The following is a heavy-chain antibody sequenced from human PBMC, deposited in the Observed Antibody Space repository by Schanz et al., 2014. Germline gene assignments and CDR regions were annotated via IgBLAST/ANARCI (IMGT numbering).Heavy chain of an antibody. CDR2: IATSSSTR. D-gene: IGHD3-10*01. CDR1: GFTFSSYS. J-gene: IGHJ1*01. CDR3: ASGVHVSSLQKGLQF. V-gene: IGHV3-48*01. Sequence: EVQLVESGGGLVKPGGSLRLSCAASGFTFSSYSMNWVRQVPGKGLEWLSYIATSSSTRHYADSVKGRVTISRDNAKNSVSLQMRRLRVEDTAVYYCASGVHVSSLQKGLQFWGRGTLVIVSS.